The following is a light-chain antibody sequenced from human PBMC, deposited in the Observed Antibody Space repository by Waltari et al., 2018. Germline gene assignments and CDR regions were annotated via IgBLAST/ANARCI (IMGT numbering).Light chain of an antibody. Sequence: QSALTQPASVSGSPGQSITTSCPGPSSDVGNFNLVSWYQLPPGKAPILFIFEATKRPSGISYHFSGSKSGNTASLTISGLQAEDEADYFCCSYAGSSAPRLFGGGTKLSVL. J-gene: IGLJ3*02. CDR1: SSDVGNFNL. V-gene: IGLV2-23*01. CDR3: CSYAGSSAPRL. CDR2: EAT.